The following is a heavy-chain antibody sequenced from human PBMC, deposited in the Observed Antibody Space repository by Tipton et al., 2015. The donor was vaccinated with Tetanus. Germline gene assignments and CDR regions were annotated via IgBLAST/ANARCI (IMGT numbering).Heavy chain of an antibody. CDR2: IYYRGST. V-gene: IGHV4-39*01. CDR1: GGSITSGTYY. J-gene: IGHJ5*02. CDR3: ARQADNWFDP. Sequence: LRLSCTVSGGSITSGTYYWGWIRQPPGKGLEWIGNIYYRGSTYYNSPLKSRVTISLDTSKNQFPLKMTSVTAADTAVYYCARQADNWFDPWGQGTLVAASS.